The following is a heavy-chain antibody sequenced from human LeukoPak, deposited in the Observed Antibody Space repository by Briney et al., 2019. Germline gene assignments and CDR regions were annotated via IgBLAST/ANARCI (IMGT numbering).Heavy chain of an antibody. CDR2: ISSSGTTI. V-gene: IGHV3-11*04. Sequence: GGSLRLSCAASGFTSSDYYMSWSRQAPGKGLEWVSYISSSGTTIYYADSVKGRFTISRDNAKNSLYLQMNSLRAEDTAVYYCAELGITMIGGVWGKGTTVTISS. D-gene: IGHD3-10*02. CDR1: GFTSSDYY. CDR3: AELGITMIGGV. J-gene: IGHJ6*04.